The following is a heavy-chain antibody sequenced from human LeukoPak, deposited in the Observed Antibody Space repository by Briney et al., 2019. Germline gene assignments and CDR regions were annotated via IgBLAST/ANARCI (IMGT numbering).Heavy chain of an antibody. CDR2: FKTKTDGGTT. V-gene: IGHV3-15*01. CDR3: AKKNYPSLGYCSGGSCPN. D-gene: IGHD2-15*01. CDR1: GLTFTNAW. J-gene: IGHJ4*02. Sequence: GGSLRLSCAASGLTFTNAWMSWVRQAPGKGLEWVGRFKTKTDGGTTDYAAPVKGRFTISRDNSKNTVYLQMNSLRAEDTAVYYCAKKNYPSLGYCSGGSCPNWGQGTLVTVSS.